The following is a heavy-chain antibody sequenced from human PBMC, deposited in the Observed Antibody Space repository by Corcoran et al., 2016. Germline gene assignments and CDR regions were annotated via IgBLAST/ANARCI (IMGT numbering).Heavy chain of an antibody. CDR2: INPSGGST. V-gene: IGHV1-46*01. Sequence: QVQLVQSGAEVKKPGASVKVSCKASGYTFTSYYMHWVRQAPGQGLEWMGIINPSGGSTSSAQKFQGRVTMTRDPSTSTVYMELRSLRSEDTAVDYCARPREGYYYCSDAWGQGTTVTVSS. J-gene: IGHJ6*02. CDR1: GYTFTSYY. CDR3: ARPREGYYYCSDA.